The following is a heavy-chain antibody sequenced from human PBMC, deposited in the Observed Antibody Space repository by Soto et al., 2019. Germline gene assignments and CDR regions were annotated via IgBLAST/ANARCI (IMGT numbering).Heavy chain of an antibody. V-gene: IGHV4-4*02. Sequence: QVQLQESGPGLVKPSGTLSLTCTVSGASISSISSYDWWSWVRQPPGKGLEWIGEFYHSGSTNYNPSLKCRVTMSVDKSKNQFSLRLSSVTAAETAVYYCAKMVGATLVDYWGQGSLVTVSS. CDR3: AKMVGATLVDY. D-gene: IGHD1-26*01. J-gene: IGHJ4*02. CDR1: GASISSISSYDW. CDR2: FYHSGST.